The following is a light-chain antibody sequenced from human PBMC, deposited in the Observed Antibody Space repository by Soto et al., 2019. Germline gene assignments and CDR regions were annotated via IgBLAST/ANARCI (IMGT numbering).Light chain of an antibody. CDR2: GAS. J-gene: IGKJ1*01. CDR1: QSVSSSY. Sequence: EIVLTQSPGTLSLSPGERATLSCRASQSVSSSYLAWYQQKPGQAPRLLIYGASSRATGIPDRFSGSGSGTDFTLTISRLEPEDFAVYYCQQYGSSLWPFGQGNKVEIK. CDR3: QQYGSSLWP. V-gene: IGKV3-20*01.